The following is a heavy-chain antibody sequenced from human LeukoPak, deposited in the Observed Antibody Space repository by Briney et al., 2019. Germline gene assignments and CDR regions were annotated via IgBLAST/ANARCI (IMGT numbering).Heavy chain of an antibody. V-gene: IGHV3-53*01. Sequence: QSGGSLRLSCAASGFTVSSNYMSWVRQAPGKGLEWVSVIYSGGTTYYADSVKGRFTISRDNSKNPLYLQMDSLRAEGTVVYYCTTDGIEVAGGWAGFDSWGQGTLVTVSS. D-gene: IGHD6-19*01. CDR1: GFTVSSNY. CDR3: TTDGIEVAGGWAGFDS. CDR2: IYSGGTT. J-gene: IGHJ5*01.